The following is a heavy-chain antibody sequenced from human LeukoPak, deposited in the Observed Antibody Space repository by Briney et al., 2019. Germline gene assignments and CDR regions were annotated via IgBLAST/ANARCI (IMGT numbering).Heavy chain of an antibody. V-gene: IGHV3-30-3*01. J-gene: IGHJ4*02. CDR2: ISYDGSNK. CDR3: ARDSASGDRGIAAEWRY. CDR1: GFTFSSYA. D-gene: IGHD6-13*01. Sequence: PGGSLRLSCAASGFTFSSYAMHWVRQAPGKGLGWVAVISYDGSNKYYADSVKGRFTISRDNSKNTLYLQMNSLRAEDTAVYYCARDSASGDRGIAAEWRYWGQGTLVTVSS.